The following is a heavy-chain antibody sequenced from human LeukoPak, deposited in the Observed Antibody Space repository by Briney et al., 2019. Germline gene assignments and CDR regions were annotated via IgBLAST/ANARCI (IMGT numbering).Heavy chain of an antibody. Sequence: ASVKVSCKASGYTFTGYYMHWVRQAPGQGLEWMGRINPNSGGTNYAQKFQGRVTMTRDTSISTAYMELSRLRSDDTAVYYCATSLPFYDSSGYYSYWGQGTLVTVSS. CDR3: ATSLPFYDSSGYYSY. V-gene: IGHV1-2*06. D-gene: IGHD3-22*01. J-gene: IGHJ4*02. CDR2: INPNSGGT. CDR1: GYTFTGYY.